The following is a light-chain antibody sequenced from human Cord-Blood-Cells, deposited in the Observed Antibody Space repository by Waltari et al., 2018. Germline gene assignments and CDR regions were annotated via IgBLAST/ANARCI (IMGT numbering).Light chain of an antibody. V-gene: IGLV2-23*01. Sequence: QSALTQPASVCGYPGQSITISSTGTSIDVVCYNLVTCYQQHPCKAPKLMMYEGSKRPAGVSNRFSGSKSRNTASLTISGLQAEDEADYYCCSYAGSSTYVFGTGTKVTVL. CDR1: SIDVVCYNL. J-gene: IGLJ1*01. CDR2: EGS. CDR3: CSYAGSSTYV.